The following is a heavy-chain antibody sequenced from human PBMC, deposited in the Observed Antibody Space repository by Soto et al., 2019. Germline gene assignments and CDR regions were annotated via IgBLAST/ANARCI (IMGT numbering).Heavy chain of an antibody. Sequence: EVQLVESGGGLVQPGGSLRLSCAASGFTFSSFWMSWVRQAPGMGLEWVANIKQDGSEKYYVDSVKGRFTISSDNAKNSLYLQMNSLRADDTAVYDCTRGSLSNWGACNVWGQGTMVTVAS. CDR3: TRGSLSNWGACNV. D-gene: IGHD7-27*01. J-gene: IGHJ3*01. CDR1: GFTFSSFW. CDR2: IKQDGSEK. V-gene: IGHV3-7*01.